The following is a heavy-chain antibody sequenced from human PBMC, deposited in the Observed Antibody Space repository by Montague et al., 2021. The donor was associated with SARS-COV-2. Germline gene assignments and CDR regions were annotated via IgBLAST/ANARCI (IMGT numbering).Heavy chain of an antibody. CDR2: IYSSGST. CDR3: VREGRRSAYAMDY. V-gene: IGHV4-59*01. Sequence: SETLSLTCTVSGASMSGSYWRWVWQPPGKGPERIGNIYSSGSTHNNPSLKSRVTISVDTSKSQISLRLTSVTAADTAVYYCVREGRRSAYAMDYWGQGTLVTVSS. J-gene: IGHJ4*02. CDR1: GASMSGSY. D-gene: IGHD3-22*01.